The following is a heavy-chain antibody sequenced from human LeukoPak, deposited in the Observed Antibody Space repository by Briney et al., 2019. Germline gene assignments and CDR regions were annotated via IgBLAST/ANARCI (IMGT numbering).Heavy chain of an antibody. J-gene: IGHJ4*02. Sequence: GGSLRLSCAASGFTFSNAWMSWVRQAPGKGLEWVAVISYDGSIKYYADSVKGRFTISRDNSKNTLYLQMNSLRAEDTAMYHCARRGYYGSGSLINYFDYWGQGTLVTVSS. V-gene: IGHV3-30-3*01. CDR2: ISYDGSIK. D-gene: IGHD3-10*01. CDR1: GFTFSNAW. CDR3: ARRGYYGSGSLINYFDY.